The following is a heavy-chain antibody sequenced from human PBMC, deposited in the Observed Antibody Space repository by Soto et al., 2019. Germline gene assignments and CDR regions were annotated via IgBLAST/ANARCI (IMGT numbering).Heavy chain of an antibody. CDR2: IYPDGSDS. CDR3: ARNGVDGDYPSNYFDP. Sequence: HGESLKISCAGFGFNFGTYWIAWVRQVPGKGLEYMGIIYPDGSDSRYSPSFKGQFTFSADKSITTAYLQWSSLKASDTAMYYCARNGVDGDYPSNYFDPWGQGTLVTVSS. D-gene: IGHD4-17*01. V-gene: IGHV5-51*01. J-gene: IGHJ5*02. CDR1: GFNFGTYW.